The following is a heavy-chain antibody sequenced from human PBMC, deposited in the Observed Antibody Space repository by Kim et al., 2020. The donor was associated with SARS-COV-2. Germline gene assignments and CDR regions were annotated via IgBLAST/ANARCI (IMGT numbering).Heavy chain of an antibody. J-gene: IGHJ5*01. CDR1: GDSVSNSRGA. CDR3: ARIFGNSDFDTYTWF. D-gene: IGHD5-12*01. CDR2: TYFRSKWYN. V-gene: IGHV6-1*01. Sequence: SQTLSLTCAISGDSVSNSRGAWAWVRQSPSRGLEWLGRTYFRSKWYNDYAVSMKGRLTIYPDTSTNQFSLHLNSVTPEDTAVYYCARIFGNSDFDTYTWF.